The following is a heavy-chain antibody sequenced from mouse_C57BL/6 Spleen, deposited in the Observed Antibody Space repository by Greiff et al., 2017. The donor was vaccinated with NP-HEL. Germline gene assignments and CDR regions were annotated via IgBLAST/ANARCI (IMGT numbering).Heavy chain of an antibody. CDR1: GYTFTSYG. V-gene: IGHV1-81*01. CDR2: IYPRSGNT. J-gene: IGHJ4*01. CDR3: ARRRLTGKAMDY. D-gene: IGHD4-1*01. Sequence: QVQLQQSGAELARPGASVKLSCKASGYTFTSYGISWVKQRPGQGLEWIGEIYPRSGNTYYNEKFKGKATLTADKSSSTAYMELRSLTSEDSAVYFCARRRLTGKAMDYWGQGTSVTVSS.